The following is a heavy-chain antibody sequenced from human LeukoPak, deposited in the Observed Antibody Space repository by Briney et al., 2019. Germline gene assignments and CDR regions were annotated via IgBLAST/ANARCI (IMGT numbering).Heavy chain of an antibody. Sequence: GGSLRLSCAASGFTFSTYSMNWVRQAPGKGLEWVSYIRCSSVTIYYEGSVKGRFTISRDNAKNSLYLQMNTLRAEDTAVYYCARGSDDSSGYYSGAGARADYWGQGTLVTVSS. CDR2: IRCSSVTI. D-gene: IGHD3-22*01. CDR1: GFTFSTYS. J-gene: IGHJ4*02. CDR3: ARGSDDSSGYYSGAGARADY. V-gene: IGHV3-48*01.